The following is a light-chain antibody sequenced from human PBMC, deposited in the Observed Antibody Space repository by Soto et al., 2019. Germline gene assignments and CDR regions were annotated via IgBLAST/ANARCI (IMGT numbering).Light chain of an antibody. CDR2: GTS. CDR1: TGAVNSGYY. Sequence: QAVVTQEPSLTVSPGGTVTLTCASSTGAVNSGYYPNWFQQKPGQAPRALIFGTSNKHSWTPARFSGSLLGGKAALTLSGVQPEDEAEYYCLLYYGAQGVFGTGTKVTVL. V-gene: IGLV7-43*01. J-gene: IGLJ1*01. CDR3: LLYYGAQGV.